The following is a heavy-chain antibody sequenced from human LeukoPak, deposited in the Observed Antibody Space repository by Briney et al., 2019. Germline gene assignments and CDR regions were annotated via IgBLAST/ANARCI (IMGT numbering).Heavy chain of an antibody. J-gene: IGHJ4*02. D-gene: IGHD3-22*01. V-gene: IGHV1-69*05. CDR1: GGTFSSYA. CDR3: AREETYYYDSSGYYQGLGGFDY. Sequence: SVKVSCKASGGTFSSYAISWVRQAPGQGLEWMGGIIPIFGTANYAQKFQGRVTMTRDTSISTAYMELSRLRSDDTAVYYCAREETYYYDSSGYYQGLGGFDYWGQGTLVTVSS. CDR2: IIPIFGTA.